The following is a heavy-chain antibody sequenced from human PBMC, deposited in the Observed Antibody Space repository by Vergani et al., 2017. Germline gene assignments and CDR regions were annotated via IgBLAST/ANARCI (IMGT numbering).Heavy chain of an antibody. V-gene: IGHV4-31*03. Sequence: QVQLQESGPGLVKPSQTLSLTCTVSGGSISSGGYYWSWIRQHPGKGLECIGYSYYSGSTYYNPSLKSRVTISVDTSKHQFSLKLSSVTAADTAVYYCARCRSKVTTIGICYAFDIWGQGTMVTVSS. J-gene: IGHJ3*02. D-gene: IGHD2-21*02. CDR3: ARCRSKVTTIGICYAFDI. CDR2: SYYSGST. CDR1: GGSISSGGYY.